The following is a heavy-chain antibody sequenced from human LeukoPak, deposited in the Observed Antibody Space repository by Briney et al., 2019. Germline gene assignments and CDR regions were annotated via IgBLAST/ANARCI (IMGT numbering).Heavy chain of an antibody. V-gene: IGHV7-4-1*02. D-gene: IGHD2-21*01. CDR3: TREIFHCGGPCRSL. J-gene: IGHJ4*02. Sequence: GASVKVSCKASGYTFTSYAMNWVRQAPGQGLEWMGWINTNTGNPTYAQDFTGRFVFSLDTSVSTAYLQISSLKAEDTAVYYCTREIFHCGGPCRSLWGQGTLVTVSP. CDR2: INTNTGNP. CDR1: GYTFTSYA.